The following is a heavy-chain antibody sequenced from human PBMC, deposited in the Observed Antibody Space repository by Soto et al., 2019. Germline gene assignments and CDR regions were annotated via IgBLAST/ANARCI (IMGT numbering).Heavy chain of an antibody. V-gene: IGHV4-39*01. CDR1: GGSIGSDNYY. Sequence: PSETLSLTCTVSGGSIGSDNYYWGWIRQPPEKGLEWIGSIYYSGNTHSNPSLMSRVSMSLDKSKNHFYLNLTSVTAADTAMYYCARHRGRWLQFPFDFWGQGPPVTV. CDR3: ARHRGRWLQFPFDF. J-gene: IGHJ4*02. D-gene: IGHD5-12*01. CDR2: IYYSGNT.